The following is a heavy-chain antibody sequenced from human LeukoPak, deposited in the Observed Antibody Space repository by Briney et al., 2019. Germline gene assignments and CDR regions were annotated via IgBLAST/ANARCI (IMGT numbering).Heavy chain of an antibody. Sequence: MRGESLKISCKGSGYSFTSYWIGWVRQMPGKGLEWMGIIYPGDSDTRYSPSFQGQVTISADKSISTAYLQWSSLKASDTAMYYCARGQEYSSGWSYYFDYWGQGTLVTVSS. J-gene: IGHJ4*02. CDR3: ARGQEYSSGWSYYFDY. CDR2: IYPGDSDT. CDR1: GYSFTSYW. D-gene: IGHD6-19*01. V-gene: IGHV5-51*01.